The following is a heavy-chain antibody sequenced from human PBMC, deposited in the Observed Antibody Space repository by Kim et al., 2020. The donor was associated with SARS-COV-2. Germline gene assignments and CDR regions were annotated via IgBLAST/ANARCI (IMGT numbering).Heavy chain of an antibody. CDR2: IYPGDSGT. D-gene: IGHD4-17*01. CDR3: ARSYGDQAFDV. CDR1: GYTFTTSW. J-gene: IGHJ3*01. Sequence: GESLKISCKGSGYTFTTSWIAWVRQMPGKGLEYMGIIYPGDSGTRYNQSFEGQVTISDDKSISTVFLHWVSLQASDTAMYYCARSYGDQAFDVWGQGTM. V-gene: IGHV5-51*01.